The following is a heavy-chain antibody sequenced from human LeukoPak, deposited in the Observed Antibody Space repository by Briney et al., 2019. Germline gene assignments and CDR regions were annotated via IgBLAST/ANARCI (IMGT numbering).Heavy chain of an antibody. J-gene: IGHJ3*02. CDR2: ISSSSSYI. CDR1: GFTFSSYS. V-gene: IGHV3-21*03. CDR3: TRAYSSSWHPDAFDI. Sequence: GGSLRLSCAASGFTFSSYSMNWVRQAPGKGLEWVSSISSSSSYIYYADSVKGRFTISRDNAKNSLYLQMNSLKTEDTAVYYCTRAYSSSWHPDAFDIWGQGTMVTVSS. D-gene: IGHD6-13*01.